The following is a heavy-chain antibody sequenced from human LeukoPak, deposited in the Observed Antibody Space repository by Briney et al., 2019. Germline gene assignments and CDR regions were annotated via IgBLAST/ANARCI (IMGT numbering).Heavy chain of an antibody. J-gene: IGHJ4*02. CDR2: IYYSGST. D-gene: IGHD6-19*01. V-gene: IGHV4-31*03. CDR3: ARDPRQWLAGGYFDY. Sequence: SETLSLTCTVSGGSISSGGYYWSWIRQHPGKGLEWIGYIYYSGSTYYNPSLKSRVTISVDTSKNQFSLKLSSVTAADTAVYYCARDPRQWLAGGYFDYWGQGTLVTVSS. CDR1: GGSISSGGYY.